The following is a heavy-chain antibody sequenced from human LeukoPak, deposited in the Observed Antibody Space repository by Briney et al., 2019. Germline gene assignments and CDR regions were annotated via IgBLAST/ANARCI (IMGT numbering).Heavy chain of an antibody. CDR2: IYYSGST. V-gene: IGHV4-59*12. D-gene: IGHD1-26*01. Sequence: SETLSLTCTVSGGSISSYYWSWIRQPPGKGLEWIGYIYYSGSTNYNPSLKSRVTISVDTSRNQFSLKLSSVTAADTAVYYCARENSGSYREFDYWGQGTLVTVSS. CDR3: ARENSGSYREFDY. CDR1: GGSISSYY. J-gene: IGHJ4*02.